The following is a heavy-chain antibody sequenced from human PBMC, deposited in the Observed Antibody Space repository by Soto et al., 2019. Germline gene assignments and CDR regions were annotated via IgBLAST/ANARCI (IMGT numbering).Heavy chain of an antibody. CDR2: TYYRKSRWLF. J-gene: IGHJ4*02. CDR3: TRDPPDFHSAFDS. Sequence: SQTLSLTWAISGDSVSNKGAAWNWIRHSPSRGLEWLGRTYYRKSRWLFDYAFSMRGRTTINPDTAKNQFSLHLTSVTPEDTSVYFCTRDPPDFHSAFDSWGQGTLVTVSS. D-gene: IGHD4-4*01. V-gene: IGHV6-1*01. CDR1: GDSVSNKGAA.